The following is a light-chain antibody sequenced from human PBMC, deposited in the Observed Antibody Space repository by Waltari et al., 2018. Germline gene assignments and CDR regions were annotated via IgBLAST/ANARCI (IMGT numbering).Light chain of an antibody. CDR3: QQSYSTPLT. J-gene: IGKJ4*01. CDR2: AAS. Sequence: DIQMTQSPSSLSASVGDRVTITCRASQSIRSYLNWYQQKPGKVPKIIIYAASSLQSGVPSRFSGSGSGTDFTLTISSLQPEDFATYYCQQSYSTPLTFGGGTKVEIK. V-gene: IGKV1-39*01. CDR1: QSIRSY.